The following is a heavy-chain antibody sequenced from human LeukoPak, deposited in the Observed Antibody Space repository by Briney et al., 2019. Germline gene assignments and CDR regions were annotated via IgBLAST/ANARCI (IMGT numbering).Heavy chain of an antibody. Sequence: SVKVSCKASGGTFSSYAISWVRQAPGQGLEWMGGIIPIFGTANYAQKFQGRVTITADESTSTAYMELSSLRSEDTAVYYCARDILDSGTPSDYWGQGTLVTASS. CDR1: GGTFSSYA. CDR3: ARDILDSGTPSDY. V-gene: IGHV1-69*13. D-gene: IGHD2-15*01. J-gene: IGHJ4*02. CDR2: IIPIFGTA.